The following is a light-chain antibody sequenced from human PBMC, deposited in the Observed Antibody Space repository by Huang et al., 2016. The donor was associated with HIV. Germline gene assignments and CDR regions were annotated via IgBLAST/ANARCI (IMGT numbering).Light chain of an antibody. J-gene: IGKJ1*01. CDR3: LQHHAYPRT. CDR2: AAS. CDR1: QAISNY. Sequence: DIQMTQSPSAMSASVGDKVTITCRASQAISNYLVWFQQKPGRARKRLIYAASSLQSGVPSRFSGSGYGTKFTRTISSLQPEDFATYYWLQHHAYPRTFGPGTKVEVK. V-gene: IGKV1-17*03.